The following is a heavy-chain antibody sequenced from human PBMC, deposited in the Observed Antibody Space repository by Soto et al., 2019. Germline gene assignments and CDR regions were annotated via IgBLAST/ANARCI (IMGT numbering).Heavy chain of an antibody. CDR3: ARFTSSGKYSPYRFDY. CDR2: MNQSGRT. V-gene: IGHV4-34*01. J-gene: IGHJ4*02. Sequence: SETLSLTCALYGGSFSGYDWSWIRQSPGKGLEWIGEMNQSGRTNYNPSLKTRVTISVDTSRNQLSLKVTSLTAADTAIYYCARFTSSGKYSPYRFDYWGQGTLVT. D-gene: IGHD2-21*01. CDR1: GGSFSGYD.